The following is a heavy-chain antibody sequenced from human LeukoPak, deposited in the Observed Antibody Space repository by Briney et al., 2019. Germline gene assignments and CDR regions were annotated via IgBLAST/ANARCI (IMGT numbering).Heavy chain of an antibody. V-gene: IGHV3-23*01. CDR2: ISGSGGST. CDR3: AKDQDTHSYGSGSYAPFDY. CDR1: GFTFSDYY. Sequence: GGSLRLSCAASGFTFSDYYMTWIRQAPGKGLEWVSGISGSGGSTHYADSVKGRFTISRDNSKNTLYLQMNSLRAEDTAVYYCAKDQDTHSYGSGSYAPFDYWGQGTLVTVSS. J-gene: IGHJ4*02. D-gene: IGHD3-10*01.